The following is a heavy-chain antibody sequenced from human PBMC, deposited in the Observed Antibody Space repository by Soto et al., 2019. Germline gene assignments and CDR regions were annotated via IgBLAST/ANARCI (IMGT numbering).Heavy chain of an antibody. V-gene: IGHV3-66*01. Sequence: EVQLVESGGGLVQPGGSLRLSCAASGFTVSSNYMSWVRQAPGKGLEWVSVIYSGGSTYYADSVKGRFTISRDNSKNTLYLQMNSLRAEDTAVYYCAREPYYGFWSGPGDFDYWGQGTLVTVSS. CDR2: IYSGGST. J-gene: IGHJ4*02. D-gene: IGHD3-3*01. CDR3: AREPYYGFWSGPGDFDY. CDR1: GFTVSSNY.